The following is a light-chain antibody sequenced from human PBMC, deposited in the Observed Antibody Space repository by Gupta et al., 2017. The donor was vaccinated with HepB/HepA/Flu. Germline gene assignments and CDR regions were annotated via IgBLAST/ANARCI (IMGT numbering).Light chain of an antibody. J-gene: IGLJ2*01. CDR1: DIGRKN. Sequence: SSVLTQPPSVSVAPGKTASITCGGNDIGRKNVHWYQQKPGQAPVVVVYDDSDRPSGIPERFSGSNSGNTATLTISRVEAGDEADDYWQAWDIHSDVALFGGGTMLTVL. CDR3: QAWDIHSDVAL. V-gene: IGLV3-21*03. CDR2: DDS.